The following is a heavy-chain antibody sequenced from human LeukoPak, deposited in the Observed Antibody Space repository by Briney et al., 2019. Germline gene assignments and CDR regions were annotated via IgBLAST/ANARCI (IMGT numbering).Heavy chain of an antibody. Sequence: GGSLRLSCAASGFTFSNYAINWVRQAPGKGLEWVSGISASGVRTYYADSVKGRFTISRDNSKNTLYLQMNSLRAEDTAVYYCAKDQLDGHRLNYYDSSGYYGIIDYWGQGTLVTVSS. V-gene: IGHV3-23*01. D-gene: IGHD3-22*01. J-gene: IGHJ4*02. CDR2: ISASGVRT. CDR3: AKDQLDGHRLNYYDSSGYYGIIDY. CDR1: GFTFSNYA.